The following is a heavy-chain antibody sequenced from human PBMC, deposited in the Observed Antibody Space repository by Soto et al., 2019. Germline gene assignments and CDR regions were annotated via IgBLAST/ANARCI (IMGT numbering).Heavy chain of an antibody. CDR1: GVTFSSYG. CDR3: AKKDSSSWFYYYSYGMDV. J-gene: IGHJ6*01. D-gene: IGHD6-13*01. V-gene: IGHV3-30*18. CDR2: ISYDGSNK. Sequence: QVQLVESWGGVVQPGRSLRLSCAASGVTFSSYGMHWVRQAPGMGLEWAAVISYDGSNKYYADSVKGRFTISRDNSKNTLYLQMNSLRAEDTAVYYCAKKDSSSWFYYYSYGMDVWGQWTTVTVSS.